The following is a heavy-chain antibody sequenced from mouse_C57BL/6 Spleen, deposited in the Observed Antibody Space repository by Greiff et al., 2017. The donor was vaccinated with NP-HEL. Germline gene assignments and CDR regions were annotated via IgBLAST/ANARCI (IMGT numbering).Heavy chain of an antibody. J-gene: IGHJ2*01. CDR2: INPNNGGT. D-gene: IGHD3-2*02. CDR1: GYTFTDYY. Sequence: EVQLQQSGPELVKPGASVKISCKASGYTFTDYYMNWVKQSHGKSLEWIGDINPNNGGTSYNQKFKGKATLTVDKSSSTAYMELRSLTSEDSAVYYCARRSSGCFDYWGQGTTLTVSS. CDR3: ARRSSGCFDY. V-gene: IGHV1-26*01.